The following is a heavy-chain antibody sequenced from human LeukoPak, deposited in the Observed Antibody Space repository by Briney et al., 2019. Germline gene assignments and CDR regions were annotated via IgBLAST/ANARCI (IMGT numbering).Heavy chain of an antibody. Sequence: GGSLRLSCAASGFTFSDYDMHWVRQATGKGLEWVSDIGTAGDTYYTGSVKGRFTISRENAKNPLYLQMNSLRAGDTAVYYCARVAKERVGGVYYFDYWGQGTLVTVSS. J-gene: IGHJ4*02. CDR3: ARVAKERVGGVYYFDY. CDR2: IGTAGDT. V-gene: IGHV3-13*01. D-gene: IGHD1-1*01. CDR1: GFTFSDYD.